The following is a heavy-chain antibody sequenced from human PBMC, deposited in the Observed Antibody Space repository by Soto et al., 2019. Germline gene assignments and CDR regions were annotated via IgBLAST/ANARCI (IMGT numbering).Heavy chain of an antibody. CDR3: ARVQSVAGGKYYFDY. J-gene: IGHJ4*02. D-gene: IGHD6-13*01. CDR2: INAYNGKT. Sequence: QVQLVQSGAEVKKPGASVKVSCKASGYTFTSYGITWVRQAPGQGLEWMGWINAYNGKTQYAQKLQGRVTMTTDTSTSTAYMELRSLRSDDTAVYYCARVQSVAGGKYYFDYWGQGTLVTVSS. V-gene: IGHV1-18*01. CDR1: GYTFTSYG.